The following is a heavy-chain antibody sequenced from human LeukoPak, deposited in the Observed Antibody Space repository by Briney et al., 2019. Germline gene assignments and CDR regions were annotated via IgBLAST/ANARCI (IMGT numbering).Heavy chain of an antibody. CDR1: GSTFSSYA. V-gene: IGHV3-23*01. CDR2: ISGSGGST. Sequence: GGSLRLSCAASGSTFSSYAMSWVRQAPGKGLEWVSAISGSGGSTYYADSVKGRFTISRDNSKNTLYLQMNSLRAEDTAVYYCAVRGYYFVYYFDYWGQGTLVTVSS. J-gene: IGHJ4*02. D-gene: IGHD3-22*01. CDR3: AVRGYYFVYYFDY.